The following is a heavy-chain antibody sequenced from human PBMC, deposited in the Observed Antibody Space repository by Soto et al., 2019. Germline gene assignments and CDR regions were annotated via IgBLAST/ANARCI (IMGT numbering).Heavy chain of an antibody. Sequence: PSXTLCLTCTVSGGSMSSGGYYWSWIRQHPGKGREWIGSIYYSGSTYYNPSLKSRVTISVDTSKNQFSLKLSSVTAADTAVYYCASWVRYFDWLFQSLLNYWGQGTLVTVSS. CDR3: ASWVRYFDWLFQSLLNY. D-gene: IGHD3-9*01. CDR1: GGSMSSGGYY. CDR2: IYYSGST. J-gene: IGHJ4*02. V-gene: IGHV4-39*01.